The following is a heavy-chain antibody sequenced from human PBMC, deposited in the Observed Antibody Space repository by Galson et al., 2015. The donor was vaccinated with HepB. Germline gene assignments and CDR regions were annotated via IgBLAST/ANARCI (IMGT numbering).Heavy chain of an antibody. V-gene: IGHV3-48*01. CDR3: TRSRPLNGVTFDY. CDR1: GFTFSSYS. Sequence: SLRISCAASGFTFSSYSMNWVRQTPGKGLEWVSFIYATGATTNYAESVKGRFTISRDNAKNSLYLQMNTLRAEDTALYYCTRSRPLNGVTFDYWGRGTLVTVSS. J-gene: IGHJ4*02. CDR2: IYATGATT. D-gene: IGHD3-10*01.